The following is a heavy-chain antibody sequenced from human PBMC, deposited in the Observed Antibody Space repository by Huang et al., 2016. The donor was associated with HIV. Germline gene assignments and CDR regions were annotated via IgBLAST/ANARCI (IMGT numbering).Heavy chain of an antibody. J-gene: IGHJ5*02. V-gene: IGHV4-59*01. D-gene: IGHD6-6*01. Sequence: QVQLQESGPGLVKPSETLSLTCTVSGGSMSSYYWRWMRQPPGKGLEWIGYIYYSRTTDYNPSLKSRVTISVDASVNQFSLRLSSVTAADTAVYYCASASIAARRWFDPWCQGSLITVSS. CDR1: GGSMSSYY. CDR2: IYYSRTT. CDR3: ASASIAARRWFDP.